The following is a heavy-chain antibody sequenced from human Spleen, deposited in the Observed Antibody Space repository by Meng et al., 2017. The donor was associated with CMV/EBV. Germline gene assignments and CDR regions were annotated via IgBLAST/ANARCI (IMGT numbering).Heavy chain of an antibody. V-gene: IGHV3-21*04. CDR2: ISSSSSYI. CDR3: AKDRAGNWNYGMDV. Sequence: GESLKISCAASGFTFSSYSMNWVRQAPGKGLEWVSSISSSSSYIYYADSVKGRFTISRDNAKNSLYLQMNSLRAEDMALYYCAKDRAGNWNYGMDVWGQGTTVTVSS. J-gene: IGHJ6*02. CDR1: GFTFSSYS. D-gene: IGHD1-1*01.